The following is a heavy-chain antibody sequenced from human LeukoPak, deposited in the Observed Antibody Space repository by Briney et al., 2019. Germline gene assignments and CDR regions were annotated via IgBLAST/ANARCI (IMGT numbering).Heavy chain of an antibody. D-gene: IGHD6-6*01. CDR3: ASFIAGRQTPTFDY. J-gene: IGHJ4*02. Sequence: GGSLRLSCAASGFTFSSYSMNWVRQAPGKGLEGVSSISSICSYIYYADSVNGRFTISRDNAKNSLYLQMNSLRAENTAVYYCASFIAGRQTPTFDYWGQGTLVTVSS. CDR1: GFTFSSYS. V-gene: IGHV3-21*01. CDR2: ISSICSYI.